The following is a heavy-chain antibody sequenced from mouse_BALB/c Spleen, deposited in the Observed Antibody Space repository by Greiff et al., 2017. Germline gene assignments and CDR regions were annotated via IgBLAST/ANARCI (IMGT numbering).Heavy chain of an antibody. Sequence: VQLQQSGPGLVKPGASVTMSCKASGYTFTSYGMHWVKQKPGQGLEWIGYINPYNDGTKYKEKFKGKATLTSDKSSSTAYMGLSSLTSEDSAVDYCARFYSYFDVWGAGTTVTVSS. V-gene: IGHV1-14*01. CDR1: GYTFTSYG. CDR2: INPYNDGT. J-gene: IGHJ1*01. CDR3: ARFYSYFDV.